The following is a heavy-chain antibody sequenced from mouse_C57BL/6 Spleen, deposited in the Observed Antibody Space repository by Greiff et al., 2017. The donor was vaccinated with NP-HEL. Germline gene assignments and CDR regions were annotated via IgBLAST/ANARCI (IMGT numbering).Heavy chain of an antibody. Sequence: VQLQQSVAELVRPGASVKLSCTASGFNIKNTYMHWVKQRPEQGLEWIGRIDPANGNTKYDPKFQGKATITADTSSNTAYMQLSSLTSEDTAIYYYGSSYDYYAMDYWGQGTSVTVSS. CDR3: GSSYDYYAMDY. D-gene: IGHD1-1*01. J-gene: IGHJ4*01. V-gene: IGHV14-3*01. CDR2: IDPANGNT. CDR1: GFNIKNTY.